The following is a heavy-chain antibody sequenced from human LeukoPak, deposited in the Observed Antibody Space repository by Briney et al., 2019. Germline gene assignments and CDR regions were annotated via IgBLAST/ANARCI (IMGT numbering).Heavy chain of an antibody. Sequence: PGGSLRLSRAASGFTFSSYAMSWVRQAPGKGLEWVSAISGSGGSTYYADSVKGRFTISRDNSKNTLYLQMNSLRAEDTAVYYCAVVPAAAIDYWGQGTLVTVSS. V-gene: IGHV3-23*01. D-gene: IGHD2-2*01. J-gene: IGHJ4*02. CDR1: GFTFSSYA. CDR3: AVVPAAAIDY. CDR2: ISGSGGST.